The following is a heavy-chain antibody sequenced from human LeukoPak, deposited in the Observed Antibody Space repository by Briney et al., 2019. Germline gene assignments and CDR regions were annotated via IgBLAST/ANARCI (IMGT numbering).Heavy chain of an antibody. V-gene: IGHV5-51*01. CDR1: GYSFTSYW. D-gene: IGHD2-2*01. CDR2: IYPGDSDT. J-gene: IGHJ5*02. Sequence: GESLKTSCKGSGYSFTSYWIGWVRQMPGKGLEWMGIIYPGDSDTRYSPSFQGQVTISADKSISTAYLQWSSLKASVTAMYYCARVDCSSTSCYAHGNWFDPWGQGTLVTVSS. CDR3: ARVDCSSTSCYAHGNWFDP.